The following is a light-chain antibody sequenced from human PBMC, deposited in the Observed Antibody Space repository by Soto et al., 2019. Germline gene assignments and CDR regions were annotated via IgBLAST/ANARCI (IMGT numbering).Light chain of an antibody. Sequence: EIVMTQSPATLSVSPGERATLSCRASQSVSSNLAWYQQKPGQAPRLLIYGASTRATGIPARFSGSGSATDFTLTISSLQSEDFAVYYCQQYNKWPPYTFGQGTKLEIK. CDR2: GAS. CDR1: QSVSSN. J-gene: IGKJ2*01. V-gene: IGKV3-15*01. CDR3: QQYNKWPPYT.